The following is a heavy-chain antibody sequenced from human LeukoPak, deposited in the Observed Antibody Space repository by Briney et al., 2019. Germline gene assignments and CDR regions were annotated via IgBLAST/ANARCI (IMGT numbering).Heavy chain of an antibody. Sequence: GGSLRLSRAASGFTFSSYAMSWVRQAPGKGLEWVSAISGSGGSTYYADSVKGRFTISRDNSKNTLYLQMNSLRAEDTAVYYCAKDLSYGDYVFDYWGQGTLVTVSS. CDR2: ISGSGGST. CDR1: GFTFSSYA. CDR3: AKDLSYGDYVFDY. J-gene: IGHJ4*02. V-gene: IGHV3-23*01. D-gene: IGHD4-17*01.